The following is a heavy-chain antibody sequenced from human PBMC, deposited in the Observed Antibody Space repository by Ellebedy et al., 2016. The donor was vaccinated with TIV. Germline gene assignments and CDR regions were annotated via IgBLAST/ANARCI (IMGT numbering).Heavy chain of an antibody. D-gene: IGHD6-13*01. J-gene: IGHJ4*02. CDR2: LYPSGGGA. CDR3: AIECGLTRCPGTVSGSDY. V-gene: IGHV1-46*01. CDR1: GYTFSSYS. Sequence: AASVKVSCKASGYTFSSYSMHWVRHAPGQGLEWLGILYPSGGGAKYVQEIQSRVTLTSDTSTRTFYMELSSLRPDDTAVYYCAIECGLTRCPGTVSGSDYWGQGALVTVSS.